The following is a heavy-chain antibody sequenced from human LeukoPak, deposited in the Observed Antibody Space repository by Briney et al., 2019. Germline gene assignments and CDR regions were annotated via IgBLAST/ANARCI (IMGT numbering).Heavy chain of an antibody. J-gene: IGHJ4*02. D-gene: IGHD1-26*01. CDR1: GASISGSGYY. CDR2: IYDSGST. V-gene: IGHV4-39*01. CDR3: AKSGGYGLIDY. Sequence: NPSETLPLTCTVSGASISGSGYYWGWIRQPPGKGLEWIGNIYDSGSTYYNASLQSRVTISIDTSKNQFSLRLSSVTAADTAMYYCAKSGGYGLIDYWGQGTLVTVSS.